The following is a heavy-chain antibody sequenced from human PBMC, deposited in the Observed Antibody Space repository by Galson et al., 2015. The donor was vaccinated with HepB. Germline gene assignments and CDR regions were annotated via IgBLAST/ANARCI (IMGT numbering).Heavy chain of an antibody. Sequence: ETLSLTCTVSGGSISSSTYYWGWIRQPPGKGLEWIGTISYSGSTYYNPSLKSRVTMSVDTSKNQFSLELSSVTAADTAVYYCARIGVYVGSYLGYFDYWGQGTLVTVSS. V-gene: IGHV4-39*01. CDR2: ISYSGST. CDR1: GGSISSSTYY. J-gene: IGHJ4*02. CDR3: ARIGVYVGSYLGYFDY. D-gene: IGHD1-26*01.